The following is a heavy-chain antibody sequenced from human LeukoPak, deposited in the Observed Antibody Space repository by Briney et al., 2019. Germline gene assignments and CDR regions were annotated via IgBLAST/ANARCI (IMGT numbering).Heavy chain of an antibody. D-gene: IGHD3-10*01. J-gene: IGHJ4*02. CDR1: GGAISSSY. Sequence: SETLSLTCTVSGGAISSSYWSWIRQPPGKGLEWIAYVYYSGSTNYNPSLKSRVTISVDTSKNQFSLKLSSVTAADTAVYYCARGPNPFVRGVIRAWNYWGQGTLVTVSS. CDR2: VYYSGST. V-gene: IGHV4-59*12. CDR3: ARGPNPFVRGVIRAWNY.